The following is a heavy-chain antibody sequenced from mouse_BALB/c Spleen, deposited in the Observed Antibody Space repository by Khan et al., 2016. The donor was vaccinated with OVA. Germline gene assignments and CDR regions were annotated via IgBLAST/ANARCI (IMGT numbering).Heavy chain of an antibody. CDR2: ISTYYGDS. CDR3: SRGSGNFRFAN. J-gene: IGHJ3*01. V-gene: IGHV1S137*01. Sequence: QIQLVQSGAELVRPGGSVKISCKGSGYTFTDFSMHWVKQSHAKSLEWIGVISTYYGDSIYNQKFKGKATMTVDKSSSTAYVELARLTSEDSAIYYWSRGSGNFRFANWGQGTLVTVSA. D-gene: IGHD2-1*01. CDR1: GYTFTDFS.